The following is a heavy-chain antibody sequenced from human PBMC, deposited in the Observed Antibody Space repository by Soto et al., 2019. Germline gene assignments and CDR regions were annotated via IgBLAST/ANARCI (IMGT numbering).Heavy chain of an antibody. Sequence: SDTLSLTCTFSGCSIGSGKRYWSWIRQAQGKGLEWIGYIFSSWNTYYNPSLKSRLTMSLDTSQNQFSLKLNSVTAADTAVYFCARVPSPFDFYYAMDVWGQGTKVTVSS. V-gene: IGHV4-30-4*02. CDR2: IFSSWNT. CDR3: ARVPSPFDFYYAMDV. J-gene: IGHJ6*02. CDR1: GCSIGSGKRY. D-gene: IGHD3-16*01.